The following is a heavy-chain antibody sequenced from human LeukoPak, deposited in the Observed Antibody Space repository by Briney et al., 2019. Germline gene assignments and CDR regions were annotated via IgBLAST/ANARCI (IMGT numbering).Heavy chain of an antibody. CDR3: AKDPVNHCASSVCYGLQS. D-gene: IGHD3-22*01. J-gene: IGHJ5*02. V-gene: IGHV3-7*01. CDR2: INQDGSEM. Sequence: GGPLRLSCAASGFTFSNYWMSWVRQAPGKGLEWLANINQDGSEMYYVDSVKCRFTISKDNSKNTLFLQMHSLRSEDTAVYYYAKDPVNHCASSVCYGLQSWGQGTLVIVSS. CDR1: GFTFSNYW.